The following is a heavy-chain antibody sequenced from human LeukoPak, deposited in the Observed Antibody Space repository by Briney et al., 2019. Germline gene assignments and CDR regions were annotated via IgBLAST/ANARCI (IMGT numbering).Heavy chain of an antibody. CDR2: IYYSGST. D-gene: IGHD3-22*01. CDR1: GGSISSYY. Sequence: SETLSLTCTVSGGSISSYYWSWIRQPPGKGLEWIGYIYYSGSTNYNPSLKSRVTISVDTSKNQFSLKLSSVTAADTAVYYCARSCSSGYPNWFDPWGQGTLVTVSS. J-gene: IGHJ5*02. V-gene: IGHV4-59*01. CDR3: ARSCSSGYPNWFDP.